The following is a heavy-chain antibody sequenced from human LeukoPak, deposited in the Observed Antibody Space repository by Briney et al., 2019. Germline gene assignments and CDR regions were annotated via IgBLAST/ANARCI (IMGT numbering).Heavy chain of an antibody. V-gene: IGHV3-9*01. Sequence: ALRLSCAASGFTFDDYAMHWVRQAPGKGLEWVSGINWNSGNIGYADSVKGRFTIPRDNAKNSLYLQMNSLRAEDTALYYCAKDRSSGSYQHFDYWGQGTLVTVSS. CDR3: AKDRSSGSYQHFDY. J-gene: IGHJ4*02. D-gene: IGHD1-26*01. CDR2: INWNSGNI. CDR1: GFTFDDYA.